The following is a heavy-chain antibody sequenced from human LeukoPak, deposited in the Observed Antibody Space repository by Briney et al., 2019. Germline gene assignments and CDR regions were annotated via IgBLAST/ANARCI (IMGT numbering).Heavy chain of an antibody. CDR1: GYTFNLFY. J-gene: IGHJ4*02. D-gene: IGHD3-10*01. CDR2: INPHSGDT. V-gene: IGHV1-2*02. CDR3: ARWGSGGYVFIDY. Sequence: ASVKVSCKASGYTFNLFYMHWVRQAPGQGLEWMGWINPHSGDTNYAQGFQGRVIMTTDTSISTAYMELNRLRSDDTAVYYCARWGSGGYVFIDYWGQGTLVTVSS.